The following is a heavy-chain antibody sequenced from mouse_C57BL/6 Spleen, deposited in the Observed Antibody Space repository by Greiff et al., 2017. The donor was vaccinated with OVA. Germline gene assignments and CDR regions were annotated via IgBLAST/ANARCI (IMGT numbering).Heavy chain of an antibody. V-gene: IGHV1-26*01. CDR2: INPNNGGT. CDR1: GYTFTDYY. J-gene: IGHJ4*01. CDR3: ARHLPMDY. D-gene: IGHD5-1*01. Sequence: EVQLQQSGPELVKPGASVKISCKASGYTFTDYYMNWVKQSHGKSLEWIGDINPNNGGTSYNQKFKGKATLTVDKSSSTSYMELRSLTSEDSAVYYCARHLPMDYWGQGTSVTVSS.